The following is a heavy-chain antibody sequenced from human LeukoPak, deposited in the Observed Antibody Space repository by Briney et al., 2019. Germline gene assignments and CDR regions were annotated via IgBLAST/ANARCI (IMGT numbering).Heavy chain of an antibody. D-gene: IGHD3-10*01. CDR1: GGSIRSYY. V-gene: IGHV4-59*12. J-gene: IGHJ4*02. CDR2: TFYNGGT. CDR3: ARRRFGELDY. Sequence: SETLSLTCTVSGGSIRSYYWSWIRQPPGKGLEWIGYTFYNGGTNYNPSLKSRVTISVDTSKNQFSLKLSSVTAADTAVYYCARRRFGELDYWGQGTLVTVSS.